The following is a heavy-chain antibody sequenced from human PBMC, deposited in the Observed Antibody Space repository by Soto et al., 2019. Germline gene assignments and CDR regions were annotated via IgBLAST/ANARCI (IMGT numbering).Heavy chain of an antibody. D-gene: IGHD6-19*01. J-gene: IGHJ6*02. Sequence: ASVKVSCKASGYTFTGYYMHWVRQAPGQGLEWMGWINPNSGGTNYAQKFQGWVTMTRDTSISTAYMELRRLRSDDTAVYYGASEAGGTAVAGRLPYYYVMDVWGQGTTVTVSS. CDR3: ASEAGGTAVAGRLPYYYVMDV. CDR1: GYTFTGYY. V-gene: IGHV1-2*04. CDR2: INPNSGGT.